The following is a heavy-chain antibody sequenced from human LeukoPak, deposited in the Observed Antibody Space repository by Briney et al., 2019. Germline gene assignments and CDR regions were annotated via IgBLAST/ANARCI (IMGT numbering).Heavy chain of an antibody. D-gene: IGHD2-15*01. Sequence: ASVKVSRKASGYTFTDHYMHWVRQAPGQGLEWMGWISAYNGNTNYAQKLQGRVTMTTDTSTSTAYMELRSLRSDDTAVYYCARSGYCSGGSCQKPYDYWGQGTLVTVSS. CDR1: GYTFTDHY. CDR3: ARSGYCSGGSCQKPYDY. CDR2: ISAYNGNT. V-gene: IGHV1-18*04. J-gene: IGHJ4*02.